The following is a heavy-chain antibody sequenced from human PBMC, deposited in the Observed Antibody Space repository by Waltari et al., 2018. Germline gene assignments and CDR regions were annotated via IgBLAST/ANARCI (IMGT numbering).Heavy chain of an antibody. J-gene: IGHJ3*02. Sequence: EVQLVAAGGGVVRLGGTRSLSWVPSGLMFDEHVMSWVRQAPGKGLEWVSGINWNGDTTYYGDSVKGRFTISRDNVKNYLYLQMNSLRAEDTALYHCTSDRSVGPTLAAFHIWRQGTSVIVSS. V-gene: IGHV3-20*01. CDR1: GLMFDEHV. CDR3: TSDRSVGPTLAAFHI. CDR2: INWNGDTT. D-gene: IGHD1-26*01.